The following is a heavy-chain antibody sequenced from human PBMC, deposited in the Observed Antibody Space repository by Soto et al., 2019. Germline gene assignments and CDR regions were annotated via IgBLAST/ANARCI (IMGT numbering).Heavy chain of an antibody. CDR1: GFIFSEYW. V-gene: IGHV3-74*01. D-gene: IGHD2-8*01. Sequence: ELQLVESGGDIVQPGGSLRLSCAASGFIFSEYWMHWVRQAPGKGLVWVSRISSDGSSTHYADSVKGRFTISRDNSKNTLYLQMNSLTAEDPGVFYCSRGGPGVPMYYSDYWGQGTLVTVSS. J-gene: IGHJ4*02. CDR3: SRGGPGVPMYYSDY. CDR2: ISSDGSST.